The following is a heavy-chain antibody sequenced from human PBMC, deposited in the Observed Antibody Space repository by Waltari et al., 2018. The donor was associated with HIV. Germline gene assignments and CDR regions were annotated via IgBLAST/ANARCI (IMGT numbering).Heavy chain of an antibody. CDR1: GYTFTGYY. J-gene: IGHJ4*02. V-gene: IGHV1-2*02. D-gene: IGHD4-17*01. CDR2: INPNSGGT. Sequence: QVQLVQSGAEVKKPGASVKVSCKASGYTFTGYYMNWVRQAPGQGLEWMGRINPNSGGTNYAQKFQGRVTMTRDTSISTAYMELTRLRSDDTAVYYCAREPSLTTAYDYWGQGTLVTVSS. CDR3: AREPSLTTAYDY.